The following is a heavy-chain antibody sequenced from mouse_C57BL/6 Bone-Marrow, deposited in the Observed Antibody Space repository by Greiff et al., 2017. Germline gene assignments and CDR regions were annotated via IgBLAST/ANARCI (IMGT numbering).Heavy chain of an antibody. J-gene: IGHJ4*01. Sequence: QVTLIECGPGILQPSQTLSLTCSFSGFSLSTFGMGVGWIRQPSGKGLEWLAHIWWDDDKYYNPALKSRLTISKDTSKNQVFLKIANVDTADTATYYCARMDDYDGVWYAMDYWGQGTSVTVSS. CDR3: ARMDDYDGVWYAMDY. CDR2: IWWDDDK. V-gene: IGHV8-8*01. D-gene: IGHD2-4*01. CDR1: GFSLSTFGMG.